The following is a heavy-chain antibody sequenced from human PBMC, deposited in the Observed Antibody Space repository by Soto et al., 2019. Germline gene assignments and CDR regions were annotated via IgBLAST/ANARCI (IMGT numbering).Heavy chain of an antibody. Sequence: PSETLSLTCTVSGGSISSGGYYWSWLRQHPGKGLEWIGYIYYSGSTYYNPSLKSRVTISVDTSKNQFSLKLSSVTAADTAVYYCARSIAGRHSYYGMDVWGQGTTVTVSS. CDR1: GGSISSGGYY. CDR3: ARSIAGRHSYYGMDV. V-gene: IGHV4-31*03. D-gene: IGHD6-6*01. CDR2: IYYSGST. J-gene: IGHJ6*02.